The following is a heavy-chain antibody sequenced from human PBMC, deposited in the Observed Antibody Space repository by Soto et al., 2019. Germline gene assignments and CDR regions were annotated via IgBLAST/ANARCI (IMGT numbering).Heavy chain of an antibody. CDR3: ARATTVTPPYYYYGMDV. D-gene: IGHD4-17*01. CDR2: IIPIFGTA. CDR1: GGTFRSYA. J-gene: IGHJ6*02. Sequence: QVQLVQSGAEVKKPGSSVKVSCKASGGTFRSYAISWVRQAPGQGLEWMGGIIPIFGTANYAQKFQGRVTITADESTSTAYMELSSLRSEDTAVYYCARATTVTPPYYYYGMDVWGQGTTVTVSS. V-gene: IGHV1-69*12.